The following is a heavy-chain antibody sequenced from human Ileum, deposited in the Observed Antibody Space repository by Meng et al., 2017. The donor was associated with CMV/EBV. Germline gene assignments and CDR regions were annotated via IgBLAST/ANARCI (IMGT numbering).Heavy chain of an antibody. CDR3: ARAAARGVPVDY. CDR1: GVSISNYY. V-gene: IGHV4-4*07. J-gene: IGHJ4*02. CDR2: VSPGGI. D-gene: IGHD3-10*01. Sequence: QLQLQESGPGLVEPSETLSLTCSVSGVSISNYYWPWIRQPAGKGLEFIGRVSPGGIEYNPSLMSRVTMSLDTSRNQLSLNLNSVTAADTAVYYCARAAARGVPVDYWGQGILVTASS.